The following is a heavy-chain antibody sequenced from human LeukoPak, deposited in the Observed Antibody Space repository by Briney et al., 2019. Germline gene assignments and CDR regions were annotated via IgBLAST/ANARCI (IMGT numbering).Heavy chain of an antibody. CDR1: DFSVTDNY. CDR3: ARDSTYGVDY. Sequence: GGSLRLSCAASDFSVTDNYMSWVRQPPGKGLEWVSVIYSGGSTYYADSVKGRFTISRDNSKNTLYLQMNSLRAEDTAVYYCARDSTYGVDYWGQGTLVTVSS. CDR2: IYSGGST. V-gene: IGHV3-53*01. J-gene: IGHJ4*02. D-gene: IGHD3-10*01.